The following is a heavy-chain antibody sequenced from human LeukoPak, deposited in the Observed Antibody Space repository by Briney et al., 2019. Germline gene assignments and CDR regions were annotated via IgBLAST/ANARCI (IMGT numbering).Heavy chain of an antibody. Sequence: ASVTVSCKASGYTFTSYGISWVRQAPGQGVEGMGWISAYNGNTNYAQKLQGRVTMTTDTSTSTAYMELRSLRSDDTAVYYCARDPRLWNLPGDWFDPWGQGTLVTVSS. CDR2: ISAYNGNT. J-gene: IGHJ5*02. V-gene: IGHV1-18*01. CDR1: GYTFTSYG. CDR3: ARDPRLWNLPGDWFDP. D-gene: IGHD1-1*01.